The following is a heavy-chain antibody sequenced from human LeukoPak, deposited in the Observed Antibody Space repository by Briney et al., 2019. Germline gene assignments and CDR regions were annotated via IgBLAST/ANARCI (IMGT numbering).Heavy chain of an antibody. V-gene: IGHV3-48*03. Sequence: GGSLRLSCAASGFTFSNYEMNWVRQAPGKGLEWVSYISSSGTTIYYADSVKGRFTISRDNAKNSLYLQMDSLRAEDTAVYYCATPWDYGAHWGQGTLVTVSS. CDR3: ATPWDYGAH. D-gene: IGHD4-17*01. CDR2: ISSSGTTI. CDR1: GFTFSNYE. J-gene: IGHJ4*02.